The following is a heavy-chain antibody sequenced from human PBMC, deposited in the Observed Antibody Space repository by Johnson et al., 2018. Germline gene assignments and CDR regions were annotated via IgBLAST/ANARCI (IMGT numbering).Heavy chain of an antibody. CDR1: GFTFDDYA. V-gene: IGHV3-9*01. CDR2: IRWNSGSI. CDR3: AKDRAGSYFDAFDI. J-gene: IGHJ3*02. D-gene: IGHD1-26*01. Sequence: VQLVQSGGGLVQPGRSLRLCCAASGFTFDDYAMHWVRQAPGKGLEWVSGIRWNSGSIGYEDSVKGRFTISRDNAKNSLYLQMNSLRAEDTALYYCAKDRAGSYFDAFDIWGQGTMVTVSS.